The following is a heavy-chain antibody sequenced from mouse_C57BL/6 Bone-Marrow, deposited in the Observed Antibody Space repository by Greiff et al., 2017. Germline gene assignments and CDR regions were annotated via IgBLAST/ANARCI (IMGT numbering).Heavy chain of an antibody. Sequence: QVQLKESGPGLVQPSQSLSITCTVSGFSLTSYGVHWVRQSPGKGLEWLGVIWRGGSTDYNAAFMSRLSITKDNSKSQVFFKMNSLQADDTAIYYCAKNGDWDWSWFAYWGQGTLVTVSA. CDR3: AKNGDWDWSWFAY. CDR1: GFSLTSYG. V-gene: IGHV2-5*01. D-gene: IGHD4-1*01. CDR2: IWRGGST. J-gene: IGHJ3*01.